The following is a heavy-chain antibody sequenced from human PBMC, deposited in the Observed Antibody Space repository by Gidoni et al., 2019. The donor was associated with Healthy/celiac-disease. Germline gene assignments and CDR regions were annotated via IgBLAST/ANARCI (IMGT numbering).Heavy chain of an antibody. J-gene: IGHJ4*02. Sequence: QVQLQQWGAGLLKPSETLSLTCAVYGGPFSGYYWSWRRQPPGKGLEWIGEINHSGSTNYNPALKSRVTISVDTSKNQFSLKLSNVTAADTAVYYCARGYYGSGSYGDYWGQGTLVTVSS. CDR2: INHSGST. CDR3: ARGYYGSGSYGDY. D-gene: IGHD3-10*01. V-gene: IGHV4-34*01. CDR1: GGPFSGYY.